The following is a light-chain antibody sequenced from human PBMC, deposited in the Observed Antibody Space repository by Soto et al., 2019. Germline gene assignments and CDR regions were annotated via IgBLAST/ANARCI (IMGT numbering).Light chain of an antibody. Sequence: EIVMTQSPATLSVSLGERATLSCRASQSVSSNLAWYQLKPGQAPRLLIYGASTRTTGIPARFSGSGSGTEFTLTITSLQSEDFAVYYCQQYNNWWTFGQGTKVDIK. CDR1: QSVSSN. V-gene: IGKV3-15*01. J-gene: IGKJ1*01. CDR3: QQYNNWWT. CDR2: GAS.